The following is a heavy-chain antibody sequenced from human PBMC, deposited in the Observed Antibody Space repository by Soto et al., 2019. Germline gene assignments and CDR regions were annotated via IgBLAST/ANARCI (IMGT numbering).Heavy chain of an antibody. Sequence: SETLSLTCSVSGVLVSRYYWLWIRQPPGKGLEWIGYIYYSGATNYNPSLKSRVTISLDTSNNQFSLKLSSVTAADTAVYYCARAPPELWSGYSSPGVGVSLDPWGQGTLVTVSS. CDR1: GVLVSRYY. D-gene: IGHD3-3*01. CDR2: IYYSGAT. V-gene: IGHV4-59*02. CDR3: ARAPPELWSGYSSPGVGVSLDP. J-gene: IGHJ5*02.